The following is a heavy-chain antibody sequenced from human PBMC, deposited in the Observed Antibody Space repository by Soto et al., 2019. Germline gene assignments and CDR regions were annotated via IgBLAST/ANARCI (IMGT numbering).Heavy chain of an antibody. CDR3: ARHNKKYYYDSSVDY. D-gene: IGHD3-22*01. CDR2: IYPGDSDT. CDR1: GYSFTSYW. J-gene: IGHJ4*02. V-gene: IGHV5-51*01. Sequence: GESLKISCKGSGYSFTSYWIGWVRQMPGKGLEWMGIIYPGDSDTRYSPSFQGQVTISADKSISTAYLQWSSLKASDTAMYYCARHNKKYYYDSSVDYWGQGTLVTVSS.